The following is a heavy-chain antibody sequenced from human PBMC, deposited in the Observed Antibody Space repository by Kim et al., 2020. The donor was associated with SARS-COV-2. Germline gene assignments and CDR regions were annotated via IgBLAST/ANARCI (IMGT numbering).Heavy chain of an antibody. CDR1: GYTFTSYG. CDR2: ISAYNGNT. Sequence: ASVKVSCKASGYTFTSYGISWVRQAPGQGLEWMGWISAYNGNTNYAQKLQGRVTMTTDTSTSTAHMELRSLRSDDTAVYYCARDRYCSGGSCYSWTDFQHWGQGTLVTVSS. J-gene: IGHJ1*01. CDR3: ARDRYCSGGSCYSWTDFQH. V-gene: IGHV1-18*01. D-gene: IGHD2-15*01.